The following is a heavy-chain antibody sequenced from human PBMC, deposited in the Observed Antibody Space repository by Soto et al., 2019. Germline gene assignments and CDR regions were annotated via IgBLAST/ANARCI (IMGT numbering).Heavy chain of an antibody. J-gene: IGHJ6*02. CDR3: ARIIYDSGKYCGMDV. CDR2: IYSGGST. D-gene: IGHD3-10*01. Sequence: EVQVVESGGGLVQPGGSLRLSCAASGFSVKSNYMSWVRQAPGKGLEWVSVIYSGGSTYYADSVKGRFTISRDLSKNTVHLPMDSLRAEDTAVYYCARIIYDSGKYCGMDVWGQGTTVIVSS. CDR1: GFSVKSNY. V-gene: IGHV3-53*04.